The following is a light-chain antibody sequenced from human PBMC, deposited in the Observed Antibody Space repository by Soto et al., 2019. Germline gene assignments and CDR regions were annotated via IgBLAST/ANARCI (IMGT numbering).Light chain of an antibody. CDR1: QSVGTK. V-gene: IGKV3-20*01. J-gene: IGKJ1*01. CDR3: QQYGSSGT. Sequence: DMVLRQSPGTLSLSPGERATLSCRASQSVGTKLAWYQQKPGQAPRLLIYGASTRAAGIPDRFSGSGSGTDFTLTISRLEPEDFAVYYCQQYGSSGTFGQGTKVDIK. CDR2: GAS.